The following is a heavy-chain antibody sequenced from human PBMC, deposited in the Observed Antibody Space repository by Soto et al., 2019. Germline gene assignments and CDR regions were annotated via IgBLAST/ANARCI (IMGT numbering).Heavy chain of an antibody. Sequence: PGGSLRLSCAASGFTFSSYNMNWVRQAPGKGLEWVSYISSSRSAIYYADSVKGRFTISRDNAKNSLFLQMNSLRAEDTAVYFCSREYCSSISCLFDYWGKGTLVTVSS. CDR1: GFTFSSYN. D-gene: IGHD2-2*01. J-gene: IGHJ4*02. CDR3: SREYCSSISCLFDY. V-gene: IGHV3-48*01. CDR2: ISSSRSAI.